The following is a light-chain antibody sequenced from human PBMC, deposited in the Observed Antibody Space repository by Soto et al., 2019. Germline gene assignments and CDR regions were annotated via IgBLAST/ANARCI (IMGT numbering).Light chain of an antibody. CDR1: TGAVTSAHH. CDR3: FLSYGGVSYV. V-gene: IGLV7-46*01. J-gene: IGLJ1*01. CDR2: DTT. Sequence: QAVVTQEPSLTVSPGGTVTLTCGSSTGAVTSAHHPYWFQQKPGQAPRTLIYDTTNKHSWTPARFSGSLLGGKAALTLSGAQPEDEAEYFCFLSYGGVSYVFGTGTNLTVL.